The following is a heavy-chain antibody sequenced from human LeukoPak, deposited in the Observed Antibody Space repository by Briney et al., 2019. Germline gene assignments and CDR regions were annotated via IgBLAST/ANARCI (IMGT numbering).Heavy chain of an antibody. CDR2: ISGSGGST. D-gene: IGHD2-15*01. Sequence: PGGSLRLSCAASGFTFSSYWMHWVRQAPGKGLEWVSAISGSGGSTYYADSVKGRFTISRDNSKNTLDLQMSSLRAEDTAVYYCAKGSASSRPYYFDYWGQGALVTVSS. CDR1: GFTFSSYW. V-gene: IGHV3-23*01. J-gene: IGHJ4*02. CDR3: AKGSASSRPYYFDY.